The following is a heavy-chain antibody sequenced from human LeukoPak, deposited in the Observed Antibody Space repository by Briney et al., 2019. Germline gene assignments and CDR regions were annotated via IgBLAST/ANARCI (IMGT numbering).Heavy chain of an antibody. V-gene: IGHV1-2*06. D-gene: IGHD1-26*01. CDR1: GYTFTGYY. Sequence: GASVKVSCKASGYTFTGYYMHWVRQAPGQGLEWLGRINPNSGDTNNAQKFQGRVTMTRDASISTAYMELSRLRSDDTAVYYCARGAYSGSYYGSYWGQGTLVTVSS. CDR2: INPNSGDT. J-gene: IGHJ4*02. CDR3: ARGAYSGSYYGSY.